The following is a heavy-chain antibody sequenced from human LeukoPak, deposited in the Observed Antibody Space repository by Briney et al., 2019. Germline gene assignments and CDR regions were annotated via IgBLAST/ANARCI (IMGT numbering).Heavy chain of an antibody. CDR3: ARFNSSGRGQYYYYGMDV. J-gene: IGHJ6*02. Sequence: GGSLRLSCAASGFTFSSYAMSWVRQAPGKGLEWVSAISGSGGSTYYADSVKGRFTISRDNSKNTLYLQMNSLRAEDTAVYYCARFNSSGRGQYYYYGMDVWGQGTTVTVSS. D-gene: IGHD6-25*01. CDR1: GFTFSSYA. CDR2: ISGSGGST. V-gene: IGHV3-23*01.